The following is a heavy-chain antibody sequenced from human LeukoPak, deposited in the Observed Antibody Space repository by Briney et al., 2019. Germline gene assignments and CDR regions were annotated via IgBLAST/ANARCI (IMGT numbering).Heavy chain of an antibody. V-gene: IGHV4-31*03. CDR2: IYSSGDT. CDR1: GGSITSGTYY. CDR3: ARENGGSYSDY. J-gene: IGHJ4*02. D-gene: IGHD1-26*01. Sequence: PSQTLSLTCTVSGGSITSGTYYWTWIRHHPGKGLEWIGYIYSSGDTQYNPSLRSRVTMSVDTSKNQFSLKLSSVTAADTAVYYCARENGGSYSDYWGQGTLVTVSS.